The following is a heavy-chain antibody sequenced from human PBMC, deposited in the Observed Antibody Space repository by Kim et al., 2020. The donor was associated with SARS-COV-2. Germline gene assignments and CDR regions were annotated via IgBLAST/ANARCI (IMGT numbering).Heavy chain of an antibody. CDR3: ARDSYYGSASSLPWALMGVYGMDV. CDR1: GYTFTSYA. V-gene: IGHV1-3*01. CDR2: INAGNGNT. D-gene: IGHD3-10*01. J-gene: IGHJ6*02. Sequence: ASVKVSCKASGYTFTSYAMHWVRQAPGQRLEWMGWINAGNGNTKYSQKFQGRVTITRDTSASTAYMELSSLRSEDTAVYYCARDSYYGSASSLPWALMGVYGMDVWGQGTTVTVSS.